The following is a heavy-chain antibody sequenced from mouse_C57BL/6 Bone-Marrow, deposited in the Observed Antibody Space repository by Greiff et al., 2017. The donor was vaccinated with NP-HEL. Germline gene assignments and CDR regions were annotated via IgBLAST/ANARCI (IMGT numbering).Heavy chain of an antibody. CDR1: GYTFTSYW. CDR2: IHPNSGST. D-gene: IGHD2-4*01. V-gene: IGHV1-64*01. Sequence: QVQLQQPGAELVKPGASVKLSCKASGYTFTSYWMHWVKQRPGQGLEWIGMIHPNSGSTNYNEKFKSKATLTVDKSSSTAYMQLSSLTSEDSAVYYCARWNVDFWYFDVWGTGTTVTVSS. CDR3: ARWNVDFWYFDV. J-gene: IGHJ1*03.